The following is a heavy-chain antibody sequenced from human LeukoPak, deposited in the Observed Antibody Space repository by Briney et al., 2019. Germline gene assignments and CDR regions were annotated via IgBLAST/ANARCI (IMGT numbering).Heavy chain of an antibody. J-gene: IGHJ4*02. CDR2: IYPRGST. CDR3: ARFSPRAMGNYLDF. D-gene: IGHD7-27*01. V-gene: IGHV4-30-2*01. CDR1: GGSISSGSYS. Sequence: SQTLSLTCAVSGGSISSGSYSWSWIRQPPGEGLEWIGYIYPRGSTYYNPSLKSRVILSLDKSANQFSLNLSSVTAADTAVYYCARFSPRAMGNYLDFWGQGTLVTVSS.